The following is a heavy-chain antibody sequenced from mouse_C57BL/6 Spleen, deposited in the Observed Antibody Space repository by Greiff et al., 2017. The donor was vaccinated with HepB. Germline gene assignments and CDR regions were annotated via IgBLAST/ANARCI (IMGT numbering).Heavy chain of an antibody. CDR3: ARGLRRGAIDY. CDR2: ISYDGSN. Sequence: VQLQQSGPGLVKPSQSLSLTCSVTGYSITSGYYWNWIRQFPGNKLEWMGYISYDGSNNYNPSLKNRISITRDTSKNQFFLKLNSVTTEDTATYYCARGLRRGAIDYWGQGTSVTVSS. D-gene: IGHD2-4*01. V-gene: IGHV3-6*01. CDR1: GYSITSGYY. J-gene: IGHJ4*01.